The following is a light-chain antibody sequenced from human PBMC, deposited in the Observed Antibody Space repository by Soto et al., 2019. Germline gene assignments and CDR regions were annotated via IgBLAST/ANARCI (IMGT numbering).Light chain of an antibody. J-gene: IGKJ1*01. CDR2: DAS. CDR3: QQRSNWPWT. CDR1: QRVSSY. V-gene: IGKV3-11*01. Sequence: EIVLTQSPATLSLSPGERATLSGGASQRVSSYVAWYQQKPGQAPSLLIYDASNRATGITAMFSGSRSGPDFTLTISSLEPEDFAVYYFQQRSNWPWTFGQGTKVEIK.